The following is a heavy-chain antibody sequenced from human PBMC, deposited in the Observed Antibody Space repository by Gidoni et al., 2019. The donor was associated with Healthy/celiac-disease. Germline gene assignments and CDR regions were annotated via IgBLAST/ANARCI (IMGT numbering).Heavy chain of an antibody. CDR3: ARGGYDSSGYRLGY. CDR2: IYYRGST. D-gene: IGHD3-22*01. Sequence: QVQLQESGPGLVKPSEPLSLTCTVSVGCLRSYYWSWIRQPPGKGLEWIGYIYYRGSTNYNHSLKSRVTISVDTSKNQFSRKLSSVTAADTAVYYWARGGYDSSGYRLGYWGQGTLVTVSS. V-gene: IGHV4-59*01. CDR1: VGCLRSYY. J-gene: IGHJ4*02.